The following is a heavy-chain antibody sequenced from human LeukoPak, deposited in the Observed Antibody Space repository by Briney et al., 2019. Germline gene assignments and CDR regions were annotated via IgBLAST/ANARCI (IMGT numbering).Heavy chain of an antibody. J-gene: IGHJ4*02. CDR3: AKGISAAGQTPFDY. CDR1: GFTFGDYA. Sequence: PGRSLRLSCAASGFTFGDYAMHWVRQAPGKGLEWVSGISWNSGSIGYADSVKGRFTISRDNAKNSLYLQMNSLRAEDTALYYCAKGISAAGQTPFDYWGQGTLVTVSS. CDR2: ISWNSGSI. V-gene: IGHV3-9*01. D-gene: IGHD6-13*01.